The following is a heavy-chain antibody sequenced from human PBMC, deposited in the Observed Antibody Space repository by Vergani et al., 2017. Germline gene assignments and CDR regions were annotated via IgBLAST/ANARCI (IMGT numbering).Heavy chain of an antibody. CDR1: GGSISSYY. CDR2: IYYSGST. Sequence: QVQLQESGPGLVKHSETLSLTCTVSGGSISSYYWSWIRQPPGKGLEWIGYIYYSGSTNYNPSLKSRVTISVDTSKNQFSLKLSSVTAADTAVYYCARHGDSSGWYAGNWFDPWGQGTLVTVSS. CDR3: ARHGDSSGWYAGNWFDP. D-gene: IGHD6-19*01. V-gene: IGHV4-59*08. J-gene: IGHJ5*02.